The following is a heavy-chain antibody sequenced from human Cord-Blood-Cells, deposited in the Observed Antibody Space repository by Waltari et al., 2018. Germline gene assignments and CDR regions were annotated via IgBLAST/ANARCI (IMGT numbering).Heavy chain of an antibody. CDR2: IYYSGST. CDR3: ARGFRAIFGVVIVSNWFDP. J-gene: IGHJ5*02. Sequence: QVQLQESGPGLVKPSQTLSLTCTVSGGSISSGGYYWSWIRQHPGKGLEWIGYIYYSGSTYYTPSLKSRVTISVDTSKNQFSLKLSSVTAADTAVYYCARGFRAIFGVVIVSNWFDPWGQGTLVTVSS. D-gene: IGHD3-3*01. V-gene: IGHV4-31*03. CDR1: GGSISSGGYY.